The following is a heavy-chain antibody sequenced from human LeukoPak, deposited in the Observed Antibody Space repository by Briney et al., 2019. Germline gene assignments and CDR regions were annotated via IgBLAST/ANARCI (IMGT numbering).Heavy chain of an antibody. Sequence: SETLLLTCTVSGGCISCDYWGWIRQSAGQPLQWIGRIYTSGSTNYNPSLKSRVTMSLDTSKNQFSLKLTSVTAADTAVYYCAREFSHYYYDSSGYYLGYWGQGTLVTVSS. CDR1: GGCISCDY. CDR2: IYTSGST. CDR3: AREFSHYYYDSSGYYLGY. D-gene: IGHD3-22*01. V-gene: IGHV4-4*07. J-gene: IGHJ4*02.